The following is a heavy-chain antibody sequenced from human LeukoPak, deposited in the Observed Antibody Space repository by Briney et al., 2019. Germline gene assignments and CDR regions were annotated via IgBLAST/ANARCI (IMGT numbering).Heavy chain of an antibody. CDR3: ASSPWGYYYDSSGYQRWYWFDP. D-gene: IGHD3-22*01. Sequence: SETLSLTCTVSGGSISSSSYYWGWIRQPPGKGLEWIGSIYYSGSTYYNPSLKSRVTISVDTSKNQFSLKLSSVTAADTAVYYCASSPWGYYYDSSGYQRWYWFDPWGQGTLVTVSS. V-gene: IGHV4-39*01. CDR1: GGSISSSSYY. CDR2: IYYSGST. J-gene: IGHJ5*02.